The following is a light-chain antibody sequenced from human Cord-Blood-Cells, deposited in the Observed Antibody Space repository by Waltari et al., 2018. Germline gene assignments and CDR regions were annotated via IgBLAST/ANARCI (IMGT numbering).Light chain of an antibody. J-gene: IGLJ1*01. Sequence: SYELTQPPSVSVSPGQTASITCSGDKLGDKYACWYQQKPGQSPVLVIYQDSKRPSGIPERFSGYNSGNTDSLTNSGTQAMDEADYCCQAWDSITYVFGTGTKVTVL. CDR3: QAWDSITYV. CDR2: QDS. V-gene: IGLV3-1*01. CDR1: KLGDKY.